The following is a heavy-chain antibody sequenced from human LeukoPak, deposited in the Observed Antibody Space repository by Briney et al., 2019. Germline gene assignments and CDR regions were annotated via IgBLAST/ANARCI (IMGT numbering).Heavy chain of an antibody. CDR2: IKSKADGGTI. V-gene: IGHV3-15*01. D-gene: IGHD1-1*01. CDR1: GFIFSNGW. Sequence: GGSLRLSCAASGFIFSNGWMSWVRQAPGQGLDWVGRIKSKADGGTIDYAVSVKGRFTISRDDSKNIQYLQMKSLKTEHTAVYYCTTGATRIYWGQGSLVTVSS. CDR3: TTGATRIY. J-gene: IGHJ4*02.